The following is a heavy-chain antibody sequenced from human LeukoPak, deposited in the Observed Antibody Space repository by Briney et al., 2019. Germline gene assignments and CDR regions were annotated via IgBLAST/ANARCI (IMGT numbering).Heavy chain of an antibody. CDR2: ISSSGSTI. Sequence: QTGGSLRLSCAASGFTFSSYEMNWVRQAPGKGLEWVSYISSSGSTIYYADSVKGRFTISRDNAKNSLYLQMNSLRAEDTAVYYCARDIAIQPNLYYYYGMDVWGQGTAVTVSS. J-gene: IGHJ6*02. V-gene: IGHV3-48*03. D-gene: IGHD5-18*01. CDR3: ARDIAIQPNLYYYYGMDV. CDR1: GFTFSSYE.